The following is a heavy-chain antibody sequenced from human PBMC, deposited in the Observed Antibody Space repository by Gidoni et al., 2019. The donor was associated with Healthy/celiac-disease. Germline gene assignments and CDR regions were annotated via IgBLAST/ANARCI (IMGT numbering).Heavy chain of an antibody. CDR3: ATLGTVTMLEY. J-gene: IGHJ4*02. Sequence: QVQLVQSGAEVKKPGSSLKVSCKASAGTFSSYAISWVRQAPGRGLEWLGGIIPIFGTANYAQEFRGRVTITANKSTSAAYMGLSSLGSEDTAVYYCATLGTVTMLEYWGQGTLVTVSS. V-gene: IGHV1-69*06. CDR2: IIPIFGTA. CDR1: AGTFSSYA. D-gene: IGHD4-17*01.